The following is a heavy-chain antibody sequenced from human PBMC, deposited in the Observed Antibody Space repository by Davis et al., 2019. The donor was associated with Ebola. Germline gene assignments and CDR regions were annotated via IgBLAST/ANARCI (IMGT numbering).Heavy chain of an antibody. Sequence: GGSLRLSCAASGFTFSSYSMNWVRQAPGKGLEWVSSISSSSSYIYYADSVKGRFTISRDNAKNSLYLQMNSLRDEDTAVYYCATHSDSSGYFRIDAFDIWGQGTMVTVSS. CDR1: GFTFSSYS. J-gene: IGHJ3*02. D-gene: IGHD3-22*01. CDR2: ISSSSSYI. CDR3: ATHSDSSGYFRIDAFDI. V-gene: IGHV3-21*01.